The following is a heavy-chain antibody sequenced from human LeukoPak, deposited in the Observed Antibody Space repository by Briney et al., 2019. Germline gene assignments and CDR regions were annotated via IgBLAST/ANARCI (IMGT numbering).Heavy chain of an antibody. D-gene: IGHD2-2*01. V-gene: IGHV4-39*07. J-gene: IGHJ5*02. CDR1: GGSISSSSYY. Sequence: NPSETLSLTCTVSGGSISSSSYYWGWIRQPPGKGLEWIGSIYYSGSTYYNPSLKSRVTISVDTSKNQFSLRLSSVTAADTAVYYCARDTEHCSSTSCYASWFDPWGQGTLVTVSS. CDR3: ARDTEHCSSTSCYASWFDP. CDR2: IYYSGST.